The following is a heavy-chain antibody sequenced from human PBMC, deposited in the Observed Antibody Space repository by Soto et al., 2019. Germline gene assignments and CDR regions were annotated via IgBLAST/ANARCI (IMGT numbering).Heavy chain of an antibody. CDR1: GCSISSGGYS. Sequence: PSETLSLTCAVSGCSISSGGYSRNLIRQPPGKGLEWIGYIYHSGSTYYNPSLKGRFTISRDNSKNTLYLQMSSLRVEDTAVYYCAKRDGYYLDFWGPGTLVTAPQ. CDR2: IYHSGST. V-gene: IGHV4-30-2*01. J-gene: IGHJ4*02. CDR3: AKRDGYYLDF. D-gene: IGHD3-22*01.